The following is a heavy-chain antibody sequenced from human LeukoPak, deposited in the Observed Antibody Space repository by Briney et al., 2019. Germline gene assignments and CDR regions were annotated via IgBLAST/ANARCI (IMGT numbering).Heavy chain of an antibody. CDR1: GYTFTGYY. J-gene: IGHJ4*02. CDR2: INPNSGGT. CDR3: ARDSSMGRGYSGYDGDY. Sequence: ASVKVSCKASGYTFTGYYMHWVRQAPGQGLEWMGWINPNSGGTNYAQKFQGRVTMTRDTSISTAYMELSRLRSDDTAVYYCARDSSMGRGYSGYDGDYWGQGTLVTVSS. D-gene: IGHD5-12*01. V-gene: IGHV1-2*02.